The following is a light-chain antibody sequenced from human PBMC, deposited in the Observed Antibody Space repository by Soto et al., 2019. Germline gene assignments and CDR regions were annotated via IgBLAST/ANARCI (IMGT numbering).Light chain of an antibody. CDR3: CSYAGSSTLYV. V-gene: IGLV2-23*01. Sequence: QSALTQPASVSGSPGQSITISCTXTSSDVGSYNLVSWYQQHPGKAPKLMIYEGSKRPSGVSNRFSGSKSGNTASLTTSGFQAEDEADYYCCSYAGSSTLYVFGTGTKVT. CDR1: SSDVGSYNL. CDR2: EGS. J-gene: IGLJ1*01.